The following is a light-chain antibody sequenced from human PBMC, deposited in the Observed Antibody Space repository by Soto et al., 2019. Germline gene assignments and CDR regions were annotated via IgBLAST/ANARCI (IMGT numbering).Light chain of an antibody. V-gene: IGKV1-39*01. J-gene: IGKJ5*01. CDR3: QQADTFPTT. Sequence: DIQMTQSPSSLSASVGDRVTITCRASQTLDTYLNWYQQKPGKAPKLLIYSASSLQSGVPSRFSGSGFGTDFTLTISSLQPEDFATYYCQQADTFPTTFGQGTRLEIK. CDR1: QTLDTY. CDR2: SAS.